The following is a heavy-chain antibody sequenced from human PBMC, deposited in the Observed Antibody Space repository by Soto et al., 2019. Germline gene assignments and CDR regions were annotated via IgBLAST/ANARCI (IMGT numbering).Heavy chain of an antibody. CDR3: ARAAPRDSSGLYLDY. D-gene: IGHD6-19*01. V-gene: IGHV4-34*01. J-gene: IGHJ4*02. CDR2: INHSGST. Sequence: LSLTCAVYGGSFIGYYYNWIRQRPGKGLEWVGEINHSGSTNYNPSLKSRVTISIATSKNQFSLKLTSLIATDTAVYYCARAAPRDSSGLYLDYWGQGGLVTVSS. CDR1: GGSFIGYY.